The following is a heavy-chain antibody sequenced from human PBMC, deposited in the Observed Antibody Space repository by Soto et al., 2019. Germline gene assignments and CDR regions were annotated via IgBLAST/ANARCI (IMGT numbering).Heavy chain of an antibody. J-gene: IGHJ4*02. D-gene: IGHD3-3*01. CDR1: GFTFSSYA. V-gene: IGHV3-30-3*01. CDR3: ARDRSRVTMFGVVVDY. Sequence: QVQLVESGGGVVQPGRSLRLSCAASGFTFSSYAMHWVRQAPGTGLEWVAVISYDGSNKYYADTVKGRFTNSRDNSKNTLYLQMNSLRAEDTAVYYCARDRSRVTMFGVVVDYWGQGTLVTVSS. CDR2: ISYDGSNK.